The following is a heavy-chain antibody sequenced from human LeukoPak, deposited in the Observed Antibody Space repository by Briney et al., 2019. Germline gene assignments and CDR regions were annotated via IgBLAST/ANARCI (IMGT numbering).Heavy chain of an antibody. D-gene: IGHD3-22*01. CDR2: IYYSGST. V-gene: IGHV4-59*01. Sequence: PSETLSLTCTVSGGSISSYYWSWIRQPPGKGLEWIGYIYYSGSTNYNPSLKSRVTISVDTSKNQFSLKLSSVTATDTAMYYCARDQYYYDSSGYSFFDYWGQGTLVTVSS. J-gene: IGHJ4*02. CDR1: GGSISSYY. CDR3: ARDQYYYDSSGYSFFDY.